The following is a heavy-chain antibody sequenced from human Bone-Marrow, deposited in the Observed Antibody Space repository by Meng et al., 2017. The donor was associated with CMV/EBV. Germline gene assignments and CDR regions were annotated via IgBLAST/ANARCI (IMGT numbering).Heavy chain of an antibody. D-gene: IGHD5-12*01. V-gene: IGHV4-30-4*01. J-gene: IGHJ4*02. Sequence: SETLSLTCTVSGGSITNDEYYWNWIRQHPDRGLEWIGYVYYNGKTYYNPSLESRIAISIDTSKNQFSLKMTSVTAADTALYYCARSPLLPGYEFDAWGQGILVTVSS. CDR3: ARSPLLPGYEFDA. CDR1: GGSITNDEYY. CDR2: VYYNGKT.